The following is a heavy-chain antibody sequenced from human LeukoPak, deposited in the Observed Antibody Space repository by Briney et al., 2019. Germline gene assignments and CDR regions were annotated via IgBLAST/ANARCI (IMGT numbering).Heavy chain of an antibody. Sequence: SETLSLTCTVSGGSISSGGYYWSWIRQHPGKGLEWIGYIYYSGSTYYNPSLKSRVTISVDTSKNQFSLKLSPVTAADTAVYYCASSKQLVLLFYWGQGTLVTVSS. CDR1: GGSISSGGYY. D-gene: IGHD6-13*01. CDR3: ASSKQLVLLFY. CDR2: IYYSGST. V-gene: IGHV4-31*03. J-gene: IGHJ4*02.